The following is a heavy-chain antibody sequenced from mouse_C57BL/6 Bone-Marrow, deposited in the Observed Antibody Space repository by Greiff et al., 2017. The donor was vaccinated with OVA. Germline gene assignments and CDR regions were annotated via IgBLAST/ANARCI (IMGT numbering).Heavy chain of an antibody. V-gene: IGHV5-4*01. D-gene: IGHD2-4*01. CDR2: ISDGGSYT. CDR1: GFTFSSYA. CDR3: ARVYYDYDGPWFAY. Sequence: EVQLVESGGGLVKPGGSLKLSCAASGFTFSSYAMSWVRQTPEKRLEWVATISDGGSYTYYPDNVKGRFTISRDNAKNNLYLQMSHLKSEDTAMYDCARVYYDYDGPWFAYWGQGTLVTVSA. J-gene: IGHJ3*01.